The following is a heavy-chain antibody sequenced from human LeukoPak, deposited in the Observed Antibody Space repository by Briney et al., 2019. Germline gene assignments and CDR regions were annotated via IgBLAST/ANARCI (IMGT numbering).Heavy chain of an antibody. V-gene: IGHV3-48*01. Sequence: GGSLRLSCAASGFTFSDYTMNWVRQAPGKGLEWLSYITRSSSPIYYADSVKGRFTTSRDNAKNSLYLQMNSLRAEDTAVYYCARVGDYYDTERPFDYWGQGTLVTVSS. CDR3: ARVGDYYDTERPFDY. CDR2: ITRSSSPI. J-gene: IGHJ4*02. D-gene: IGHD3-22*01. CDR1: GFTFSDYT.